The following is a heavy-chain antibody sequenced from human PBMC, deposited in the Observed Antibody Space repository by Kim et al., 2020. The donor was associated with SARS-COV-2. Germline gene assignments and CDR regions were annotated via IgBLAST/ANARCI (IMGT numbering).Heavy chain of an antibody. D-gene: IGHD4-17*01. CDR3: ARNSYGDYPDVDGYYGMDV. CDR1: GGSISSGDYY. V-gene: IGHV4-30-4*01. Sequence: SETLSLTCTVSGGSISSGDYYWSWIRQPPGKGLEWIGYIYYSGSTYYNPSLKSRVTISVDTSKNQFSLKLSSVTAADTAVYYCARNSYGDYPDVDGYYGMDVWGQGTTVTVSS. J-gene: IGHJ6*02. CDR2: IYYSGST.